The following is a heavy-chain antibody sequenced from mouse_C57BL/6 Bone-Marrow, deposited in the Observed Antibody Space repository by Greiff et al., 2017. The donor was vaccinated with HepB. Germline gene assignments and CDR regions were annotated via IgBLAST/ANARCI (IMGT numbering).Heavy chain of an antibody. V-gene: IGHV7-1*01. CDR2: SRNKANDYTT. D-gene: IGHD1-1*01. CDR1: GFTFSDFY. J-gene: IGHJ1*03. CDR3: ARDAVYYGSSYYWYFDV. Sequence: EVQVVESGGGLVQSGRSLRLSCATSGFTFSDFYMEWVRQAPGKGLEWIAASRNKANDYTTEYSASVKGRFIVSRDTSQSILYLQMNALRAEDTAIYYCARDAVYYGSSYYWYFDVWGTGTTVTVSS.